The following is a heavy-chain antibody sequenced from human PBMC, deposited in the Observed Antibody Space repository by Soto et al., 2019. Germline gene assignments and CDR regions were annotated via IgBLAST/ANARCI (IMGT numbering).Heavy chain of an antibody. Sequence: EVQLVESGGGLVEPGGSLRLSCAASGFTFTNAWMSWVRQAPGKGLEWVGGIKSTSAGGTTDFNTPVKGRFSISRDDSKSTLDLQMNSLKTEDTAVYYCTTYGPYYFVSWGRGTLVTVSS. D-gene: IGHD4-17*01. V-gene: IGHV3-15*01. CDR2: IKSTSAGGTT. CDR3: TTYGPYYFVS. J-gene: IGHJ4*02. CDR1: GFTFTNAW.